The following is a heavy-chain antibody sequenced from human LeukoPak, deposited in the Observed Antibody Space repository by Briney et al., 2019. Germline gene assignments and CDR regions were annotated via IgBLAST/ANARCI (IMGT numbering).Heavy chain of an antibody. J-gene: IGHJ3*02. Sequence: ASVKVSCKASGYSFTRYGISWVRQAPGQGLEWMAWISAYNGNTNYAQKFQGRVTMTTDTSTSTAYMELRSLRYEDTALYYCARVRYCSSTSCYGPEDDAFGIWGQGTMVTVSS. CDR2: ISAYNGNT. D-gene: IGHD2-2*01. V-gene: IGHV1-18*01. CDR3: ARVRYCSSTSCYGPEDDAFGI. CDR1: GYSFTRYG.